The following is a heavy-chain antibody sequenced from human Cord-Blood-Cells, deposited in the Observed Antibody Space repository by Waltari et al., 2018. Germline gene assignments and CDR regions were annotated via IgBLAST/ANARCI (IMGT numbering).Heavy chain of an antibody. CDR3: ARGSYCTGGVCYSTYAFDI. J-gene: IGHJ3*02. CDR2: ISAYNGNT. D-gene: IGHD2-8*02. Sequence: QVQLVQSGAEVKKPGASVKVSCKASGYTFTSYGISWVRQAPGQGLEWMGWISAYNGNTNYAQKIQGRVTMTTDTSTSTAYMELRSLRSDDTAVYYCARGSYCTGGVCYSTYAFDIWGQGTMVTVSS. V-gene: IGHV1-18*01. CDR1: GYTFTSYG.